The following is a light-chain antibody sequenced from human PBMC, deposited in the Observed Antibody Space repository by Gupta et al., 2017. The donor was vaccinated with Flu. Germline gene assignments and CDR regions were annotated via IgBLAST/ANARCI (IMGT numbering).Light chain of an antibody. CDR3: CSYAGSSTSVV. Sequence: TISCTGTSSDVGSYNLVSWYQQHPGKAPKLMIYEGSKRPSGVSNRFSGSKSGNTASLTISGLQAEDEADYYCCSYAGSSTSVVFGGGTKLTVL. V-gene: IGLV2-23*01. J-gene: IGLJ2*01. CDR1: SSDVGSYNL. CDR2: EGS.